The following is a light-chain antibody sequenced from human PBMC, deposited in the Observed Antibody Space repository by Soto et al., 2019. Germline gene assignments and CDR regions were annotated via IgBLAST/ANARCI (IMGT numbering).Light chain of an antibody. CDR1: SSDLAIYNY. Sequence: QSVLTQPASVSGSPGQSITISCTGTSSDLAIYNYVSWYQQQPGKAPKLMIYQVTNRPSGVYNRFSGPRSGNTAFLTIYGIQDEDEADYYCSSYTNSSIYVFGPGTKVT. J-gene: IGLJ1*01. CDR2: QVT. V-gene: IGLV2-14*01. CDR3: SSYTNSSIYV.